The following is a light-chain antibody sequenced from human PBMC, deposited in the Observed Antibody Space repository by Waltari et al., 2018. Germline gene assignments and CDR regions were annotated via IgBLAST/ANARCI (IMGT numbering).Light chain of an antibody. J-gene: IGLJ7*01. CDR1: SSNIGNNY. Sequence: QSVLTQPPSVSAAPGQRVTISCSGGSSNIGNNYVSWYRQFPGTAPKLPIYENTERPSGIPGRFSGSKSGTSATLDITGLQAGDEADYYCGTWDSSLSGAVFGGGTHLTVL. CDR3: GTWDSSLSGAV. V-gene: IGLV1-51*02. CDR2: ENT.